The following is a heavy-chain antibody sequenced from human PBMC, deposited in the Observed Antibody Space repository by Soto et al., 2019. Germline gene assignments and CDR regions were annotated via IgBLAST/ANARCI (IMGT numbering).Heavy chain of an antibody. CDR1: GFTFSDYY. J-gene: IGHJ5*02. Sequence: GGSLRLSCAASGFTFSDYYMSWIRQAPGKGLEWVSYISSSSSYTNYADSVKGRFTISRDNAKNSLYLQMNSLRAEDTAVYYCARVTMENYYDSSGYYYLGPWFDPWGQGTLVTVSS. CDR2: ISSSSSYT. CDR3: ARVTMENYYDSSGYYYLGPWFDP. V-gene: IGHV3-11*06. D-gene: IGHD3-22*01.